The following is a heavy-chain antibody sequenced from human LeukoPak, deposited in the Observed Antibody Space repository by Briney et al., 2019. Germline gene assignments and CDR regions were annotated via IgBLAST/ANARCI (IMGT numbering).Heavy chain of an antibody. CDR3: ARGADSSSWLTFDY. J-gene: IGHJ4*02. V-gene: IGHV3-20*04. CDR1: GFTFDDYG. Sequence: PGGSLRPSCAASGFTFDDYGMSWVRQAPGKGLEWVSGINWNGGSTGYADSVKGRFTISRDNAKNSLYLQMNSLRAEDTALYYCARGADSSSWLTFDYWGQGTLVTVSS. CDR2: INWNGGST. D-gene: IGHD6-13*01.